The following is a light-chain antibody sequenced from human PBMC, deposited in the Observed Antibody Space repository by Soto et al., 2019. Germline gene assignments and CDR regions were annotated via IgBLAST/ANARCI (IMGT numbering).Light chain of an antibody. CDR1: QSVSSN. CDR3: QQYNNWLIT. J-gene: IGKJ5*01. V-gene: IGKV3-15*01. CDR2: GAS. Sequence: EIVLTQSPGTLSLSPWERATLSCRASQSVSSNLAWYQQKPGQAPRLLIYGASTRATGIPARFSGSGSGTEFTLTISSLQSEDFAVYYCQQYNNWLITFGQGTRLEIK.